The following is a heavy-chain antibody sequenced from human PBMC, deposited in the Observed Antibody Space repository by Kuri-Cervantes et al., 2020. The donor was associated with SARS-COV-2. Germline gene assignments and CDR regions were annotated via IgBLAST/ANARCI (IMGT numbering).Heavy chain of an antibody. Sequence: GESLKISCKGSGYSFTSYRIGWVRQMPGKGLEWMGIIYPGDSDTRYSPSFQGQVTISADKSISTAYLQWSSLKASDTAMYYCARQASIVGATTGFDYWGQGTLVTVSS. D-gene: IGHD1-26*01. CDR3: ARQASIVGATTGFDY. CDR2: IYPGDSDT. V-gene: IGHV5-51*01. CDR1: GYSFTSYR. J-gene: IGHJ4*02.